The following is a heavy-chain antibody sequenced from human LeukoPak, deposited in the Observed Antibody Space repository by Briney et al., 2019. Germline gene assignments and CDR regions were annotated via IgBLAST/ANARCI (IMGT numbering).Heavy chain of an antibody. V-gene: IGHV1-8*01. CDR2: MNPNSGNT. CDR3: ARASGWNKIDY. D-gene: IGHD6-19*01. J-gene: IGHJ4*02. Sequence: ASVKVSCRASGYTFTSYDINWVRQATGQGLEWMGWMNPNSGNTGYAQKFQGRVTMTRNTSISTAYMELSSLRSEDTAVYCCARASGWNKIDYWGQGTLVTVSS. CDR1: GYTFTSYD.